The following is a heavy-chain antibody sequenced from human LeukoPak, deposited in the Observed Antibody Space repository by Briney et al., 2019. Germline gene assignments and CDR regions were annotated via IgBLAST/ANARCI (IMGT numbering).Heavy chain of an antibody. J-gene: IGHJ4*02. Sequence: SATLSLTCTVSGGSISSSSYYWGWIRQPPGKGLEWIGSIYYSGSTYYNPSLKSRVTISVDTSKNQFSLKLSSVTAADTAVYYCARRGSGWYYFDYWGQGTLVTVSS. CDR2: IYYSGST. CDR3: ARRGSGWYYFDY. V-gene: IGHV4-39*01. D-gene: IGHD6-19*01. CDR1: GGSISSSSYY.